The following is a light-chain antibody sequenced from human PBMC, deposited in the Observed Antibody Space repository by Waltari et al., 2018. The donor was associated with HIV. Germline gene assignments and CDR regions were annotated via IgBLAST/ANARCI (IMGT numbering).Light chain of an antibody. J-gene: IGKJ5*01. CDR3: QQYDSWPPFT. V-gene: IGKV3-15*01. Sequence: VMTPSPDPLSVSRGHKAPLSCRAGQSVSPNLSELQQKPGTAPRLLMYGIYVMANCVPARFSGSGSETDFTLTITSVQPDDFAVYYCQQYDSWPPFTFGQGTRLEIK. CDR1: QSVSPN. CDR2: GIY.